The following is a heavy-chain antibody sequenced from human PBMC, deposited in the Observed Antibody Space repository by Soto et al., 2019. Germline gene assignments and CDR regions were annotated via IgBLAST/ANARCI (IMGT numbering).Heavy chain of an antibody. CDR2: INPNSGGT. D-gene: IGHD5-18*01. Sequence: GASVKVSCKASGYTFTGYYMHWVRQAPGQGLEWMGWINPNSGGTNYAQKFQGRFTISKDHAKNSLYLQMNSLRVEDTALYYCASLDTARVETAGYWGQGTRVTVSS. CDR1: GYTFTGYY. V-gene: IGHV1-2*02. CDR3: ASLDTARVETAGY. J-gene: IGHJ4*02.